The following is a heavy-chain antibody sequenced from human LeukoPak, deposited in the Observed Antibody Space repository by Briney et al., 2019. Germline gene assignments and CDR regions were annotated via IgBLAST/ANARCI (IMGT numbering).Heavy chain of an antibody. CDR3: ARWDSTVSSDY. J-gene: IGHJ4*02. CDR1: GFTVSSNY. Sequence: GGSLRLSCAASGFTVSSNYMSWVRQAPGKGLEWVSVIYSGGSTYYADSVKGRFTISRDNSKNTLYLQMNSLRAEDTAVYYCARWDSTVSSDYWGQGTLVTVSS. D-gene: IGHD4-17*01. CDR2: IYSGGST. V-gene: IGHV3-53*05.